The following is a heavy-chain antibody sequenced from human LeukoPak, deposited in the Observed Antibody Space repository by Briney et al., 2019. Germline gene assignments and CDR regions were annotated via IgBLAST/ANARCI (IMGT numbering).Heavy chain of an antibody. V-gene: IGHV4-39*01. CDR2: IYYSGST. D-gene: IGHD4-17*01. J-gene: IGHJ4*02. CDR1: GGTISSSSYY. Sequence: SETLSLTCTVSGGTISSSSYYWGWIRQPPGKGLEWIGSIYYSGSTYYNPSLKSRVTISVDTSKNQFSLKLSSVTAADTAVYYCARLPTVTFFDYWGQGTLVTVSS. CDR3: ARLPTVTFFDY.